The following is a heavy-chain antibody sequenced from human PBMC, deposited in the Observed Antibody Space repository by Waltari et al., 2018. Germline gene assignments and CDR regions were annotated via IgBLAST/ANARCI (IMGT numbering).Heavy chain of an antibody. D-gene: IGHD2-2*01. CDR3: AKNSAAKNYYFHHGMDV. V-gene: IGHV4-59*01. J-gene: IGHJ6*02. CDR2: IYYSGST. Sequence: QVQLQESGPGLVKPSETLSLTCTVSGGSISSYYWSWIRQPPGKGLEWIWYIYYSGSTNYHPSLQSRVTITVETSKDPFSLKLSSVTAADTAVYYCAKNSAAKNYYFHHGMDVWGQGTTVTVSS. CDR1: GGSISSYY.